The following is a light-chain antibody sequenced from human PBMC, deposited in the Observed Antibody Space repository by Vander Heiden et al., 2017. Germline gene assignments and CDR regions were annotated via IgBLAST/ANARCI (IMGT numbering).Light chain of an antibody. Sequence: SYVLTQPPSVSVAPGQTARITCRGNNIGSKSVHCYQQKPGQAPVLVVYDDSDRPSGIPERFSGSNSGNTATLTISRVEAGDEANYYCQVWDSSSDVVFGGGTKLTVL. CDR2: DDS. CDR3: QVWDSSSDVV. J-gene: IGLJ2*01. V-gene: IGLV3-21*02. CDR1: NIGSKS.